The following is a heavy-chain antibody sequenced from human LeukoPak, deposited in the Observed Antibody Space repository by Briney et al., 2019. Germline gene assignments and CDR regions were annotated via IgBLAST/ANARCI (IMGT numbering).Heavy chain of an antibody. CDR3: ARSPGYYFDY. J-gene: IGHJ4*02. Sequence: SETLSLTCTVSGGSVDSSVSYWGWIRQPPGKGLEWIGSIYYTGSTYYNPSLKSRVTISVDTSKNQFSLRLSSVTAADTAVYYCARSPGYYFDYWGQGTLVTVSS. CDR1: GGSVDSSVSY. CDR2: IYYTGST. V-gene: IGHV4-39*01.